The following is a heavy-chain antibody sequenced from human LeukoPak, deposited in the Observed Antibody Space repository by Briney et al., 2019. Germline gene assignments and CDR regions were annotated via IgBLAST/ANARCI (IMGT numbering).Heavy chain of an antibody. CDR1: GSTFTSYY. Sequence: GASVKVSCKASGSTFTSYYMHWVRQAPGQGLEWMGIINPSGGNTSYAQKFKCRVTRTRDTSTSTVYMELSSLRSEDTAVYYCARAYGSVVQAAIHQDHWGQGILVTV. CDR3: ARAYGSVVQAAIHQDH. D-gene: IGHD2-2*01. V-gene: IGHV1-46*03. J-gene: IGHJ4*02. CDR2: INPSGGNT.